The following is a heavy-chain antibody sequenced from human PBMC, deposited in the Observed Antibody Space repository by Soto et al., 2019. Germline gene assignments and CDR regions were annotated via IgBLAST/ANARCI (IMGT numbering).Heavy chain of an antibody. CDR1: GYTFTSYA. CDR2: INAGNGNT. CDR3: ARADGGGFVGP. Sequence: QVQLVQSGAEEKKPGASVKVSCKASGYTFTSYAMHWVRQAPGQRLEWMGWINAGNGNTKYSQKYQGRVTITRDTSASIAYMELSSLRSEDTAVYYCARADGGGFVGPWGQGTLVTVSS. J-gene: IGHJ5*02. V-gene: IGHV1-3*05. D-gene: IGHD3-16*02.